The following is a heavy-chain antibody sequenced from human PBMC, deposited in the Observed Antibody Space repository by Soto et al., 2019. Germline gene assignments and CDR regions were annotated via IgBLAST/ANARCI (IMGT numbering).Heavy chain of an antibody. Sequence: QVHLVESGGGVVQPGRSLRVSCTASEFSFNNYAVHWVRQAPGEGLEWVALISSDGSNKYYPDSVKGRFTISRDHSNNTVYLQMHSLRLDDTAVYYCATWTLPLSWSWLQSAAGKFDYWGQGTLVTVSS. CDR2: ISSDGSNK. D-gene: IGHD3-10*01. J-gene: IGHJ4*02. CDR3: ATWTLPLSWSWLQSAAGKFDY. CDR1: EFSFNNYA. V-gene: IGHV3-30-3*01.